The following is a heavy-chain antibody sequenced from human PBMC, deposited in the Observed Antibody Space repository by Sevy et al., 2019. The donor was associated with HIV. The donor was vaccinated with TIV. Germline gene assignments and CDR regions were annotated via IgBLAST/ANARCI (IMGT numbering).Heavy chain of an antibody. V-gene: IGHV1-3*01. CDR3: ARDYPGYSSGFFDLDY. Sequence: ASVKVSCKASGYTFTSYAMHWVRQAPGQRLEWMGWINAGNGNTKYSQKFQGRVTITRDTSASTAYMELSSLRSEDTAVYYCARDYPGYSSGFFDLDYWGQGTLVTVSS. CDR2: INAGNGNT. CDR1: GYTFTSYA. J-gene: IGHJ4*02. D-gene: IGHD6-19*01.